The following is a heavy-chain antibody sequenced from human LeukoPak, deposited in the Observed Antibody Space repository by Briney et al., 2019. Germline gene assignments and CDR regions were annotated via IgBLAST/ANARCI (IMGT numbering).Heavy chain of an antibody. CDR1: GGSINNGGYY. CDR3: ARNRDGYNSFDY. CDR2: IYYSGSS. D-gene: IGHD5-24*01. Sequence: SETLSLTCTVSGGSINNGGYYWSWLRQHPGKGLEWIGYIYYSGSSYYNPSLRSRVTISVDTSKNYFSLKLSSVTAADTAVYYCARNRDGYNSFDYWGQGTLVTVSS. V-gene: IGHV4-31*03. J-gene: IGHJ4*02.